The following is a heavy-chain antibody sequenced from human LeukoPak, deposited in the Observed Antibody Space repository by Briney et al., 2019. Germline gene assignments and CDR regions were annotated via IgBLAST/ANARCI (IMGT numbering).Heavy chain of an antibody. Sequence: GGSLRLSCAASEFTFSSYEMNWVRQAPGKGLEWVSYISSSGSTILYADSVKGRFTISRDNAKNSLYLQMNSLRAEDTAVYYCARVGDYDSSGYYTYYFDYWGQGTLVAVSS. CDR3: ARVGDYDSSGYYTYYFDY. CDR1: EFTFSSYE. V-gene: IGHV3-48*03. J-gene: IGHJ4*02. CDR2: ISSSGSTI. D-gene: IGHD3-22*01.